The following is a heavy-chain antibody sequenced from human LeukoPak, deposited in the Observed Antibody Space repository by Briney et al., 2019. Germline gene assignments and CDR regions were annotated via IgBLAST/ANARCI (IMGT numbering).Heavy chain of an antibody. CDR3: AGAPIWPRDAFDI. J-gene: IGHJ3*02. CDR2: ITPIFGTA. V-gene: IGHV1-69*06. CDR1: GGTFSSYA. Sequence: SVKVSCKASGGTFSSYAISWVRQAPGQGLEWMGGITPIFGTANYAQKFQGRVTITADKSTSTAYMELGSLRSEDTAVYYCAGAPIWPRDAFDIWGQGTMVTVSS. D-gene: IGHD2-2*02.